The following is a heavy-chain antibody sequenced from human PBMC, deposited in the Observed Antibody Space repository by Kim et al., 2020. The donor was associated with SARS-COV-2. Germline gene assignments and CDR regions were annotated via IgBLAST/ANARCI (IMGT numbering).Heavy chain of an antibody. Sequence: STPLQTRLTISKDTSKNQVVLTMTNMDPVDTATYYCARVYVGSSLGMDVWGQGTTVTVSS. V-gene: IGHV2-70*01. J-gene: IGHJ6*02. CDR3: ARVYVGSSLGMDV. D-gene: IGHD3-16*01.